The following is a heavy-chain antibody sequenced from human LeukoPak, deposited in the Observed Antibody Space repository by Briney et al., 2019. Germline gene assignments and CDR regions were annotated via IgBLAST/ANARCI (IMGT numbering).Heavy chain of an antibody. V-gene: IGHV3-11*01. Sequence: GGSLRLSCAASGFTFSDYYMSWIRQAPGKGLEWVSYISSSGSTIYYADSVKGRFTISRDNAKNSLYLQMNSLRAEDTAVYYCARAVAGTLYFYYGLDVWGQGTTVTVSS. CDR2: ISSSGSTI. CDR1: GFTFSDYY. J-gene: IGHJ6*02. CDR3: ARAVAGTLYFYYGLDV. D-gene: IGHD6-19*01.